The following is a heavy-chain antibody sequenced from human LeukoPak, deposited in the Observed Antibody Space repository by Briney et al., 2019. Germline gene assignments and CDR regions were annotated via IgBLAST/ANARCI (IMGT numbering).Heavy chain of an antibody. D-gene: IGHD5-18*01. CDR3: ARLDSYGYAVDY. CDR2: ISSSGSTI. J-gene: IGHJ4*02. Sequence: PGVSLRLSCAASGFTFSDYYMSWIRQAPGKGLEWVSYISSSGSTIYYADSVKGRFTISRDNAKDSLYLQMNSLRAEDTAVYYCARLDSYGYAVDYWGQGTLVTVSS. CDR1: GFTFSDYY. V-gene: IGHV3-11*01.